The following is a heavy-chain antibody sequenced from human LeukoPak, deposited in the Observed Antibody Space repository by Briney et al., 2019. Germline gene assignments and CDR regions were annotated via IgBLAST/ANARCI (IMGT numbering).Heavy chain of an antibody. CDR1: GGSSSSYN. D-gene: IGHD1-26*01. CDR3: ARRASGSYPDYLDY. CDR2: IHYSGST. V-gene: IGHV4-59*08. J-gene: IGHJ4*02. Sequence: SETLSLTCTISGGSSSSYNCSWIRQPPGKGLEWIGYIHYSGSTNYNPSLKSRATISLDTSKNQVSLKLSSVTAADTAVYYCARRASGSYPDYLDYWGQGTLVTVSS.